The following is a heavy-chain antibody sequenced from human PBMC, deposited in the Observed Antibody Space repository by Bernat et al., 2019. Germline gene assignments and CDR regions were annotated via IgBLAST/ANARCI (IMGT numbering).Heavy chain of an antibody. J-gene: IGHJ4*02. V-gene: IGHV3-30*02. CDR1: GFTFSSYG. CDR2: IRYDGSNK. D-gene: IGHD4-23*01. Sequence: QVQLVESGGGVVQPGGSLRLSCAASGFTFSSYGMHWVRQAPGKGLEWVAFIRYDGSNKYYADSVKGRFTISRDNSKNTLYLQMNSLRAEDTAVYYCAKDGYGGNSDYWGQGTLVTVSS. CDR3: AKDGYGGNSDY.